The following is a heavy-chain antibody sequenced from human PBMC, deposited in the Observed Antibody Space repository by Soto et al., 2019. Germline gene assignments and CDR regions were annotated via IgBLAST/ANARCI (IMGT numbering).Heavy chain of an antibody. V-gene: IGHV3-15*07. CDR1: GFTFSNAW. Sequence: EVQLVESGGGLVKPGGSLRLSCAASGFTFSNAWMNWVRQAPGKGLEWVGRIKSKTDGGTTDYAAPVKGRFTISRDDSKNTLYLQMNSLKTEDTAVYYCTTGLVLWFGDVGEDPHYYYGMDVWGQGTTVTVSS. CDR2: IKSKTDGGTT. CDR3: TTGLVLWFGDVGEDPHYYYGMDV. D-gene: IGHD3-10*01. J-gene: IGHJ6*02.